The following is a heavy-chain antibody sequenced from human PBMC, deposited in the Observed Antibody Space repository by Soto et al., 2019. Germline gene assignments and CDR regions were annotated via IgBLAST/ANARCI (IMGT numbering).Heavy chain of an antibody. Sequence: QVQLVQSGGGLVEPGGSLILSCASSGFTVSDYHMIWIRQAPGKGLEWVSYMNDRGDSIYYVDSLKGRITISRDNAKKSHRLQRNSLGAEDTSVYSCAREPQGVVKESSVFAFDVWGQGTMVTVSS. J-gene: IGHJ3*01. CDR1: GFTVSDYH. V-gene: IGHV3-11*01. CDR2: MNDRGDSI. CDR3: AREPQGVVKESSVFAFDV. D-gene: IGHD3-10*01.